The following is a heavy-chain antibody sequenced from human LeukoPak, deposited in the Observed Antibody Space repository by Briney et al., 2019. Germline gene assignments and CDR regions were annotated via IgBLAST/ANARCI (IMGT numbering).Heavy chain of an antibody. J-gene: IGHJ4*02. Sequence: GGSLRLSCAASGFTFSSYAMSWVRQAPGKGLEWVSAISGSGGSTYYADSVKGRFTISRDNAKNSLYLQMNSLRAEDTAVYYCARDLSPIAAAGSYWGQGTLVTVSS. V-gene: IGHV3-23*01. CDR1: GFTFSSYA. CDR2: ISGSGGST. CDR3: ARDLSPIAAAGSY. D-gene: IGHD6-13*01.